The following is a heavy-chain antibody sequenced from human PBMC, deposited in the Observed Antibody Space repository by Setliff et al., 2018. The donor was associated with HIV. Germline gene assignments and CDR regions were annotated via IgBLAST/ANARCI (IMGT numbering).Heavy chain of an antibody. V-gene: IGHV4-38-2*02. CDR1: SYSSAYF. CDR3: ASAGSGTRAPPRY. D-gene: IGHD1-1*01. J-gene: IGHJ4*02. CDR2: IDHSGTT. Sequence: PSETLSLTCTVSSYSSAYFWAWIRQPPGKGLEWIGVIDHSGTTYYNPSLKSRVTMSVDTSKNQFSLKLTSVTAADTDVYYCASAGSGTRAPPRYWGQGTLVTVSS.